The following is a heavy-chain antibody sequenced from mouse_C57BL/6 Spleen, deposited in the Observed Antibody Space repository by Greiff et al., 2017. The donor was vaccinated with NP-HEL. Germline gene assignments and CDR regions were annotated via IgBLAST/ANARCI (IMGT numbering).Heavy chain of an antibody. D-gene: IGHD2-14*01. CDR1: GYAFSSYW. CDR3: AREGYSRVFDV. V-gene: IGHV1-80*01. CDR2: IYPGDGDT. J-gene: IGHJ1*03. Sequence: VQLVESGAELVKPGASVKISCKASGYAFSSYWMNWVKQRPGKGLEWIGQIYPGDGDTNYNGKFKGKATLTADKSSSTAYMQLSSLTSEDSAVYFCAREGYSRVFDVWGTGTTVTVSS.